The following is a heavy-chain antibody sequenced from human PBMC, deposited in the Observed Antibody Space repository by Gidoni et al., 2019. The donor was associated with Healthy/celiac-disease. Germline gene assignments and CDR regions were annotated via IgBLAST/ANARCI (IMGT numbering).Heavy chain of an antibody. Sequence: QLQLQESGPGLVKPSETLSLPCPVSGRSISSSSYYWGWIRQPPGKGLEWIGSIYYSGSTYYNPSLKSRVTISVDTSKNQFSLKLSSVTAADTAVYYCARHIYSSGYGYWGQGTLVTVSS. CDR1: GRSISSSSYY. D-gene: IGHD6-19*01. CDR2: IYYSGST. J-gene: IGHJ4*02. V-gene: IGHV4-39*01. CDR3: ARHIYSSGYGY.